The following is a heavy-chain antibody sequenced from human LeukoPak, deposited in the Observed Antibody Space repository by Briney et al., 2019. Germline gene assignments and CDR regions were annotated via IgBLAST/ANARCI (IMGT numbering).Heavy chain of an antibody. CDR3: ARDLPYSGYDDYGGTSGLFFGY. D-gene: IGHD4-23*01. CDR2: ISGSGGST. Sequence: GGSLRLSCAASGFTFSSYAMSWVRQAPGKGLEWVSAISGSGGSTYYADSVKGRFTISRDNSKNTLYLQMNSLRAEDTAVYYCARDLPYSGYDDYGGTSGLFFGYWGQETLVTVSS. CDR1: GFTFSSYA. J-gene: IGHJ4*02. V-gene: IGHV3-23*01.